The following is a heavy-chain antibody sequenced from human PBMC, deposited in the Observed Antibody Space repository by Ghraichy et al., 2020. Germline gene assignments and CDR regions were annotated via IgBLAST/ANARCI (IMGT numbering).Heavy chain of an antibody. CDR3: ARSSRAEDDDFWSGYRYYFDS. V-gene: IGHV3-74*01. J-gene: IGHJ4*02. Sequence: GGSLRLSCAASGFPFSSYWMHWVRQAPGKGLVWVSRINSDGGSTTYADSVKGRFTISRDNAKNTLYLQLNSLRAEDTAVYYCARSSRAEDDDFWSGYRYYFDSWGQGTRVTVSS. D-gene: IGHD3-3*01. CDR1: GFPFSSYW. CDR2: INSDGGST.